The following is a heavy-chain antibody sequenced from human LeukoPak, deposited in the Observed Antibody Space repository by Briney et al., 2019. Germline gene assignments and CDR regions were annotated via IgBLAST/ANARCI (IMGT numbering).Heavy chain of an antibody. CDR3: ARGRYDFWSGYYKRPRTYYYYYMDV. CDR2: MNPNSGNT. J-gene: IGHJ6*03. V-gene: IGHV1-8*01. CDR1: GYTFTSYD. Sequence: ASVKVSCXASGYTFTSYDINWVRQATGQGLEWMGWMNPNSGNTGYAQKFQGRVTMTRNTSISTAYMELSSLRSEDTAVYYCARGRYDFWSGYYKRPRTYYYYYMDVWGKGTTVTVSS. D-gene: IGHD3-3*01.